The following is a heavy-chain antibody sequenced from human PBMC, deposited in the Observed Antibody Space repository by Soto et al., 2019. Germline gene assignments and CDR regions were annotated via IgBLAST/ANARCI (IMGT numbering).Heavy chain of an antibody. Sequence: ATVKVSCKASGYTFTSYDINWVRQATGQGLEWMGWMNPNSGNTGYAQKFQGRVTMTRNTSISTAYMELSSLRSEDTAVYYCARRSSNNGYNWNYRYYYYYMDVWGKGTTVTVSS. J-gene: IGHJ6*03. CDR3: ARRSSNNGYNWNYRYYYYYMDV. CDR2: MNPNSGNT. CDR1: GYTFTSYD. D-gene: IGHD1-7*01. V-gene: IGHV1-8*01.